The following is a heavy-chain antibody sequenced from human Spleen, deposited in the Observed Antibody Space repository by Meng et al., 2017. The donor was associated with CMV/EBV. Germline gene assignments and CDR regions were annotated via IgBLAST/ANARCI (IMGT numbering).Heavy chain of an antibody. Sequence: SLKISCAGSGFTFGYYAMHWVRQPPGKGLEWVSSISWNSGDIAYADSVKGRFTISRDNAKNSLFLQMNSPRAEDTALYYCATLNIAAAGNIRSAFDIWGQGAMVTVSS. D-gene: IGHD6-13*01. CDR1: GFTFGYYA. CDR3: ATLNIAAAGNIRSAFDI. V-gene: IGHV3-9*01. J-gene: IGHJ3*02. CDR2: ISWNSGDI.